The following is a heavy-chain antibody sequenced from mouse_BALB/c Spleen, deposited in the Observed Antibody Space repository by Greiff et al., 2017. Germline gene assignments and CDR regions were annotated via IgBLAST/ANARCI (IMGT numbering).Heavy chain of an antibody. CDR3: ARWGLRSLDY. CDR1: GFTFSSFG. V-gene: IGHV5-17*02. D-gene: IGHD1-1*01. J-gene: IGHJ2*01. CDR2: ISSGSSTI. Sequence: EVKLMESGGGLVQPGGSRKLSCAASGFTFSSFGMHWVRQAPEKGLEWVAYISSGSSTIYYADTVKGRFTISRDNPKNTLFLQMTSLRSEDTAMYYCARWGLRSLDYWGQGTTLTVSS.